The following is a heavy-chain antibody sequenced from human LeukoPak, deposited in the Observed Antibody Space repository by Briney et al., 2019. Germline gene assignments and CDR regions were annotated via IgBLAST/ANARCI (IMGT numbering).Heavy chain of an antibody. Sequence: ASVKVSCKAFGYTITGYYIHWVRQAPGQGLEWMGWINPNNGGTNSAQKFQGRVTMTRDTSISTAYMELSRLRSDDTAVYYCARAPGIAAAGPLGYWGQGTLVTVSS. V-gene: IGHV1-2*02. CDR2: INPNNGGT. CDR3: ARAPGIAAAGPLGY. CDR1: GYTITGYY. D-gene: IGHD6-13*01. J-gene: IGHJ4*02.